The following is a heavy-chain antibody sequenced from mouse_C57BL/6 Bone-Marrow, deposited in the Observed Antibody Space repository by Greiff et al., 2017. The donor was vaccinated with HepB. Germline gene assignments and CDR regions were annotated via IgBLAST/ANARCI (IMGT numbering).Heavy chain of an antibody. CDR1: GYTFTSYW. J-gene: IGHJ2*01. D-gene: IGHD1-1*01. CDR3: ARGDYYGSSERGFDY. V-gene: IGHV1-55*01. CDR2: IYPGSGST. Sequence: QVQLKQPGAELVKPGASVKMSCKASGYTFTSYWITWVKQRPGQGLEWIGDIYPGSGSTNYNEKFKSKATLTVDTSSSTAYMQLSSLTSEDSAVYYCARGDYYGSSERGFDYWGQGTTLTVSS.